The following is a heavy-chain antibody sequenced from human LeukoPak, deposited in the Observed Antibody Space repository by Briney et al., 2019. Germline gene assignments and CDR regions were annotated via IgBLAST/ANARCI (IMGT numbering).Heavy chain of an antibody. J-gene: IGHJ6*04. CDR1: GDSISTSNSY. CDR2: ISSSGSTI. Sequence: LSLTCTVSGDSISTSNSYWGWIRQPPGKGLEWVSYISSSGSTIYYADSVKGRFTISRDNAKNSLYLQMNSLRAEDTAVYYCAELGITMIGGVWGKGTTVTISS. D-gene: IGHD3-10*02. CDR3: AELGITMIGGV. V-gene: IGHV3-11*04.